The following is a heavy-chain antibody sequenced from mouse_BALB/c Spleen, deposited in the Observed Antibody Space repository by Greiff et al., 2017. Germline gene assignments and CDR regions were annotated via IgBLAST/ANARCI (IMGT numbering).Heavy chain of an antibody. D-gene: IGHD1-1*01. CDR3: ARSFITTVEFFDY. V-gene: IGHV3-2*02. CDR2: ISYSGST. CDR1: GYSITSDYA. J-gene: IGHJ2*01. Sequence: EVQLQQSGPGLVKPSQSLSLTCTVTGYSITSDYAWNWIRQFPGNKLEWMGYISYSGSTSYNPSLKSRISITRDTSKNQFFLQLNSVTTEDTATYYCARSFITTVEFFDYWGQGTTLTVSS.